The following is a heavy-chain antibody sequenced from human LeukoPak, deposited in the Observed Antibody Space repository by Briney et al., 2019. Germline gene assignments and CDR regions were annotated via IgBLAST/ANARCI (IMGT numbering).Heavy chain of an antibody. Sequence: GGSLRLSCAASGFTFSNYAMSWVRQAPGKGREWVSSITCSGGSTYCADSVKGRFTISRDNSKNTLYLQMSSLRAEDTAVYYCAKDKGDFWSGHHYWGQGTLVTVSS. J-gene: IGHJ4*02. V-gene: IGHV3-23*01. CDR3: AKDKGDFWSGHHY. CDR2: ITCSGGST. CDR1: GFTFSNYA. D-gene: IGHD3-3*01.